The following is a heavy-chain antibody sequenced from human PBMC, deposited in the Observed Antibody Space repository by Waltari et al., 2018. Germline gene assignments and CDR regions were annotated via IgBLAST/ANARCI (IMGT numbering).Heavy chain of an antibody. CDR3: ARGGDGFDP. CDR2: IYYSGST. V-gene: IGHV4-39*07. Sequence: QLQLQESGPGLGKPSETLSLTCTVSGGSISRRSDYWGWIRQPPGKGLEWIGSIYYSGSTYYNPSLKRRVTISVDTSKNQFSLKLSSVTAADTAVYYCARGGDGFDPWGQGTLVTVSS. CDR1: GGSISRRSDY. J-gene: IGHJ5*02. D-gene: IGHD3-16*01.